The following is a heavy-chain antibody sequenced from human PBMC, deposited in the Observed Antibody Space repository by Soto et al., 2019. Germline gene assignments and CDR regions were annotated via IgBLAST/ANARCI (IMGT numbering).Heavy chain of an antibody. CDR2: INHSGST. Sequence: SETLSLTCAVYGGSFSGYYWSWIRQPPGKELEWIGEINHSGSTNYNPSLKSRVTISVDTSKNQFSLKLSSVTAADTAVYYCARAYGMDVWGQGTTVTVSS. V-gene: IGHV4-34*01. CDR1: GGSFSGYY. J-gene: IGHJ6*02. CDR3: ARAYGMDV.